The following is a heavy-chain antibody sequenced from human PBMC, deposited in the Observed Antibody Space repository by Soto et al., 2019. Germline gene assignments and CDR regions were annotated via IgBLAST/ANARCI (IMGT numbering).Heavy chain of an antibody. CDR1: GGSISSYY. CDR3: ARVVGFWSGYYYD. V-gene: IGHV4-59*01. D-gene: IGHD3-3*01. Sequence: SETLSLTCTVSGGSISSYYWSWIRQPPGKGLEWIGYIYYSGSTNYNPSLKSRVTISVDTSKNQFSLKLSSVTAADTAVYYCARVVGFWSGYYYDWGQGTLVTVSS. J-gene: IGHJ4*02. CDR2: IYYSGST.